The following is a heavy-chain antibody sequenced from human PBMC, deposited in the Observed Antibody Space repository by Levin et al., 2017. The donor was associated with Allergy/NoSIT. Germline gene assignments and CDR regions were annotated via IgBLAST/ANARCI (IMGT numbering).Heavy chain of an antibody. J-gene: IGHJ5*02. D-gene: IGHD6-13*01. Sequence: ASVKVSCKASGFTFTIYDIHWVRQAPGQGLEWVGRLNPNTGGTDSAQKFMGRVTMTRDTSTTTAFMELTRLRPDDTAIYYCARETIAAPPYNWFDTWGREPWSPSPQ. CDR3: ARETIAAPPYNWFDT. CDR2: LNPNTGGT. CDR1: GFTFTIYD. V-gene: IGHV1-2*06.